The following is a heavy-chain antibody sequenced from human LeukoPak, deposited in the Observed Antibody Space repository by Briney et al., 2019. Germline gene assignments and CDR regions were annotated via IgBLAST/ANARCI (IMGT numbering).Heavy chain of an antibody. J-gene: IGHJ6*03. V-gene: IGHV4-59*01. D-gene: IGHD3-10*01. Sequence: SETLSLTCTVSGGSISSYYWSWIRQPPGKGLEWIGYIYYSGSTNYNPSLKSRVTISVDTSKNQFSLKLSSVTAADTAVYYCARDLGGKIRGVIPYYYMDVWGKGTTVTVSS. CDR2: IYYSGST. CDR1: GGSISSYY. CDR3: ARDLGGKIRGVIPYYYMDV.